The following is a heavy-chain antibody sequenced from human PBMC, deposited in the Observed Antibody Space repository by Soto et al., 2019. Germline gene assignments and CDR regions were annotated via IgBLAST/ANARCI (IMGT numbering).Heavy chain of an antibody. Sequence: QVQLVESGGGVVQPGRSLRLSCAASGFTFSSYGMHWVRQAPGKGLEWVAVISYDGSNKYYADSVKGRFTISRDNSKNTLYLQMNSLRAEDKAVYYCAKGGPMVRGPRGYFDYWGQGTLVTVSS. CDR1: GFTFSSYG. CDR3: AKGGPMVRGPRGYFDY. V-gene: IGHV3-30*18. J-gene: IGHJ4*02. D-gene: IGHD3-10*01. CDR2: ISYDGSNK.